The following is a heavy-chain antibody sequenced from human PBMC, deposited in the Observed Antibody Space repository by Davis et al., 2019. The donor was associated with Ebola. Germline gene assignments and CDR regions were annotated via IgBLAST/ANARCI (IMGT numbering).Heavy chain of an antibody. CDR3: ARELIAVGGYMDV. CDR2: LSWNSGSL. Sequence: SLKISCAASGFTFDDYAMHWVRQVPGKGLEWVSGLSWNSGSLGYADSVKGRFSISRDNNKNSLYLQMDSLRAEDTAVYYCARELIAVGGYMDVWGKGTTVTVSS. V-gene: IGHV3-9*01. D-gene: IGHD6-19*01. J-gene: IGHJ6*03. CDR1: GFTFDDYA.